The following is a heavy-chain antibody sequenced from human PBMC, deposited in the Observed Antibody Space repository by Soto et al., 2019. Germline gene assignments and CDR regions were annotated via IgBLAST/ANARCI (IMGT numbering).Heavy chain of an antibody. J-gene: IGHJ5*02. V-gene: IGHV1-69*04. CDR2: IIPILGIA. CDR3: ARDFLSSFSSSWYDASASPQNESDP. CDR1: GGTFSSYT. D-gene: IGHD6-13*01. Sequence: SVKVSCKASGGTFSSYTISWVRQAPGQGLEWMGRIIPILGIANYAQKFQGRVTITADKSTSTAYMEMSSLRSEDTAVYYCARDFLSSFSSSWYDASASPQNESDPWGQGTLVTVSS.